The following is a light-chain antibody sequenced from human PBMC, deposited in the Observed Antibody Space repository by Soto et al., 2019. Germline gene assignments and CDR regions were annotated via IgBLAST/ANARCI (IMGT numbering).Light chain of an antibody. Sequence: QSALTQPRSVSGSPGQSVTISCTGTSSDVGAYNFVSWYQQHPGRVPKLMIYDVSRRPSGVPDRFSGSKSGNTASLTISGLRDDDEDDYYCCSYAGSKTLVFGGGTKVTVL. CDR1: SSDVGAYNF. J-gene: IGLJ3*02. CDR3: CSYAGSKTLV. CDR2: DVS. V-gene: IGLV2-11*01.